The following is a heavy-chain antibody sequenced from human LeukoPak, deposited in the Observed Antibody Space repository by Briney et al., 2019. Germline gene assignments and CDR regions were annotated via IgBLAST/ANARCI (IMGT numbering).Heavy chain of an antibody. J-gene: IGHJ3*02. V-gene: IGHV4-59*01. D-gene: IGHD6-6*01. CDR2: IYYSGST. CDR1: GGSISSYY. Sequence: SETLSLTCTVSGGSISSYYWSWIRQPPGKGLEWIGYIYYSGSTNYNPSLKSRVTISVDTSKNQFSLKLSSVTAADTAVYYCAREVGYSSSLRDAFDIWGQGTMVTISS. CDR3: AREVGYSSSLRDAFDI.